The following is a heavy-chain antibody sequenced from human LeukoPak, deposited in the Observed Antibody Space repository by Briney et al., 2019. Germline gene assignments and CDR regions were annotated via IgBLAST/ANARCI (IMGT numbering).Heavy chain of an antibody. J-gene: IGHJ4*02. D-gene: IGHD6-19*01. CDR1: GFTFSSYA. CDR2: IGGSGGPT. CDR3: VKDMDGGWFFDS. Sequence: PGGSLILSCASSGFTFSSYAMSWVRQRPGRRLQWVSAIGGSGGPTYYTDSVKGRFTISRDNSRNTLYLHMTSLRAEDTALYYCVKDMDGGWFFDSWGQGTLVTVSS. V-gene: IGHV3-23*01.